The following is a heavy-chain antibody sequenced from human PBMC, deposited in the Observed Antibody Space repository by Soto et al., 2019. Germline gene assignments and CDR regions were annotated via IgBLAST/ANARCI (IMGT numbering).Heavy chain of an antibody. J-gene: IGHJ4*02. V-gene: IGHV3-23*01. Sequence: GGSLRLSCAASGFTFSDYSMSWVRQTPERGLEWVSTLTRGGTSYYADSVQGRFTVSRDNSKNTVSLQMHSLRAEDTALYYCTKRATTVPTPGNYFDSWGQGTLVTVSS. CDR2: LTRGGTS. D-gene: IGHD1-1*01. CDR1: GFTFSDYS. CDR3: TKRATTVPTPGNYFDS.